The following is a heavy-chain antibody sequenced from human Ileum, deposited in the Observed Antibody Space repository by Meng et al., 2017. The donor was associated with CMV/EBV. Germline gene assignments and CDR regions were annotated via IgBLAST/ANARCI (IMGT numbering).Heavy chain of an antibody. CDR1: ASISSSSYY. D-gene: IGHD3-22*01. CDR2: IYYSGST. Sequence: ASISSSSYYWGWLRQRPGKGLKWIVSIYYSGSTYYTPSLKSRVTISVDTSKNQFSLKLSSVTAADTAVYYCARAVYYYDTGVYFDYWGQGTLVTVSS. V-gene: IGHV4-39*07. J-gene: IGHJ4*02. CDR3: ARAVYYYDTGVYFDY.